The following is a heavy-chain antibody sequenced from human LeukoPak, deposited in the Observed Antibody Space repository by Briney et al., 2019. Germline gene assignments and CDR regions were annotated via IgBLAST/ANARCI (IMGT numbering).Heavy chain of an antibody. CDR3: ASTPVVITAPFDY. CDR2: INPNSGGT. J-gene: IGHJ4*02. D-gene: IGHD3-22*01. CDR1: GYTFTGYY. Sequence: VASVKVSCKASGYTFTGYYMHWVRQAPGQGLEWMGWINPNSGGTNYAQEFQGRVTMTRDTSISTAYKELSRLRSDDTAVYYCASTPVVITAPFDYWGQGTLVTVSS. V-gene: IGHV1-2*02.